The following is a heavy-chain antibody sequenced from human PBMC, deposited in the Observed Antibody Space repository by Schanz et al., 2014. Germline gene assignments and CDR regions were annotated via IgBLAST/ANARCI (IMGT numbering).Heavy chain of an antibody. CDR2: ISYDGSNK. Sequence: VRLVESGGGVVQPGRSLRLSCAAYGFTLSSYAMHWVRQAPGKGLEWVAVISYDGSNKYYADSVKGRFTISRDNSKNTLYLQMNSLRAEDTAVYYCAKQIHYDILTVTRNWGQGTLVTVSS. D-gene: IGHD3-9*01. J-gene: IGHJ4*02. CDR1: GFTLSSYA. V-gene: IGHV3-30-3*02. CDR3: AKQIHYDILTVTRN.